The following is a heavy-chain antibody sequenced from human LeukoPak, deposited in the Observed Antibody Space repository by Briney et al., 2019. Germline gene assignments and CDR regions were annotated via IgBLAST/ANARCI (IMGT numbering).Heavy chain of an antibody. CDR2: IKQDGSEK. CDR1: GFTFSSLW. Sequence: GGSLRLSCAASGFTFSSLWMSWVRQAPGKGLEWVANIKQDGSEKYYVNSVKGRFTISRDNAKNSLYLQMDSLRAEDTAVYFCARAKSFDYWGQGTLVTVSS. V-gene: IGHV3-7*01. CDR3: ARAKSFDY. J-gene: IGHJ4*02.